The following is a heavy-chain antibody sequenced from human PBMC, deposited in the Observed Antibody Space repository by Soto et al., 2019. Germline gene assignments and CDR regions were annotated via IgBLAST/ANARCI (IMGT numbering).Heavy chain of an antibody. CDR2: ISAYNGNT. CDR3: ARDPPQDGLGYCYGYGFLGY. Sequence: QVQLVQSGAEVKKPGASVKVSCKASGYTFTSYGISWVRQAPGQGLEWMGWISAYNGNTNYAQKLQGRVNMTTDTTTGTAYMELRSLRSDDTAVYYCARDPPQDGLGYCYGYGFLGYWGQGTLVTVSS. CDR1: GYTFTSYG. J-gene: IGHJ4*02. V-gene: IGHV1-18*01. D-gene: IGHD5-18*01.